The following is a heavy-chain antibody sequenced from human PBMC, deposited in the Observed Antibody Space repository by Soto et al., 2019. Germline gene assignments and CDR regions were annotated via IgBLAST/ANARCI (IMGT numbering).Heavy chain of an antibody. Sequence: GGSLRLSCAASGLNFGLSFMIWMRQRPGKGLEWVSFISHNSDYTNYADSVRGRFTSSRDNDKSAIYLQMNSLRADDTAVYYCANMHYGSLDYWGQGTLVTVSS. J-gene: IGHJ4*02. CDR2: ISHNSDYT. CDR1: GLNFGLSF. V-gene: IGHV3-11*06. CDR3: ANMHYGSLDY. D-gene: IGHD4-17*01.